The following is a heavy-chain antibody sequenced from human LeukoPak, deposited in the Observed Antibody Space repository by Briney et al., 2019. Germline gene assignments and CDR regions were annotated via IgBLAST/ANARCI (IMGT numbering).Heavy chain of an antibody. CDR2: IYYSGST. CDR3: ARRRFDYNVPRYFDL. Sequence: SETLSLTCTVSGGSISSSSYYWGWIRQPPGKGLEWIGSIYYSGSTYYNPSLKSRVTISVDTSKNQFSLKLSSMTAADTAVYYCARRRFDYNVPRYFDLWGRGTLVTVSS. CDR1: GGSISSSSYY. D-gene: IGHD4-4*01. J-gene: IGHJ2*01. V-gene: IGHV4-39*01.